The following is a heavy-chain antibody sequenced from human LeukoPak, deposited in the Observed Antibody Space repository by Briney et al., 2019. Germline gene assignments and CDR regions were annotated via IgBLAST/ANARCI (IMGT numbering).Heavy chain of an antibody. Sequence: SETLSLTCTVSGGSISSYYWSWIRQPPGKGLEWIGYIYYSGSTNYNPSLKSRVTISVDTSKNQFSLKLSSVTAADTAVYYCARPYYYGSGSYCCWGQGTLVTVSS. CDR2: IYYSGST. CDR3: ARPYYYGSGSYCC. J-gene: IGHJ4*02. D-gene: IGHD3-10*01. CDR1: GGSISSYY. V-gene: IGHV4-59*12.